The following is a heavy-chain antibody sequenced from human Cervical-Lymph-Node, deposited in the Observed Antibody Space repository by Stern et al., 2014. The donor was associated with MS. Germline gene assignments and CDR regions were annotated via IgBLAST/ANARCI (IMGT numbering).Heavy chain of an antibody. CDR3: ARTGPDGDYVAH. D-gene: IGHD4-17*01. J-gene: IGHJ1*01. CDR1: RYTFSAYA. V-gene: IGHV3-30*04. Sequence: MQLVESGGGVVQPGRSLRLSCAAPRYTFSAYAMHWVRQAPGKGLDWVAIISKDGSIKYYADSVEGRFTISRDNFESTVYLQMNNLRTEDTAVYYCARTGPDGDYVAHWGQGTLVTVSS. CDR2: ISKDGSIK.